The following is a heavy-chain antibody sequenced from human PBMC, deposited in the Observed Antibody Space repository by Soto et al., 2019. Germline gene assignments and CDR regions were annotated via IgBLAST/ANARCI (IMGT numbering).Heavy chain of an antibody. CDR3: ARGDVRVVASFDP. CDR1: GYTFSSSG. J-gene: IGHJ5*02. D-gene: IGHD2-15*01. CDR2: ISANSGNT. Sequence: QLQLVQSGAEVKEPGASVKVSCKASGYTFSSSGFTWVRQAPGQGLEWMGWISANSGNTNYAQKFQGRVTMTRDTSISTAYMELSRLISDDTAVYYCARGDVRVVASFDPWGQGALVTVSS. V-gene: IGHV1-18*01.